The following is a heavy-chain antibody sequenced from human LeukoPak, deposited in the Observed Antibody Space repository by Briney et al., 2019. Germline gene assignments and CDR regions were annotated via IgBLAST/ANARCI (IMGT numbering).Heavy chain of an antibody. J-gene: IGHJ6*02. CDR2: ISYDGSNK. CDR1: GFTFSSYA. V-gene: IGHV3-30-3*01. CDR3: ASPTYSSSFYYYYGMDV. D-gene: IGHD6-13*01. Sequence: GGSLRLSCAASGFTFSSYAMHWVRQAPGKGLELVAVISYDGSNKYYADSVKGRFTISRDNSKNTLYLQMNSLRAEDTAVYYCASPTYSSSFYYYYGMDVWGQETTVTVSS.